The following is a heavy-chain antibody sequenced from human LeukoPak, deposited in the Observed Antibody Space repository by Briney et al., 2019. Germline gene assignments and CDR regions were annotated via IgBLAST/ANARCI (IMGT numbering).Heavy chain of an antibody. CDR2: IYSGGST. CDR1: RFTVSSNY. CDR3: ASSTYYYDSSGSKGNSFDY. D-gene: IGHD3-22*01. Sequence: GGSLRLSCAASRFTVSSNYMSWVRQAPGKGLEWVSVIYSGGSTYYADSVKGRFTISRDNSKNTLYLQMNSLRAEDTAVYYCASSTYYYDSSGSKGNSFDYWGQGTLVTVSS. J-gene: IGHJ4*02. V-gene: IGHV3-66*02.